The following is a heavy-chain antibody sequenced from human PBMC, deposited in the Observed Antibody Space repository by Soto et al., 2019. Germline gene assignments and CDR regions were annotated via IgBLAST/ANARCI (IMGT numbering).Heavy chain of an antibody. CDR2: ISAYNGNT. V-gene: IGHV1-18*01. Sequence: QVQLVQSGAEVKKPGASVKISCKASGYTFTSYGISWVRQAPGQGLEWMGWISAYNGNTNYAQKLQGRVTMTTDTSTSKAYRERRGLRANDTAVYYCARDSPAPREWGQGTLVTVSS. CDR3: ARDSPAPRE. CDR1: GYTFTSYG. J-gene: IGHJ4*02.